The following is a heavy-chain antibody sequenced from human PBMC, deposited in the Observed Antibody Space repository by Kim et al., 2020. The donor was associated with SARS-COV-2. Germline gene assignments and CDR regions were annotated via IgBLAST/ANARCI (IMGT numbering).Heavy chain of an antibody. D-gene: IGHD2-21*01. CDR3: ARPYGLYYFDY. CDR1: GGSISSSSYY. V-gene: IGHV4-39*01. J-gene: IGHJ4*02. CDR2: IYYSGST. Sequence: SETLSLTCTVSGGSISSSSYYWGWIRQPPGKGLEWIGSIYYSGSTYYNPSLKSRVTISVDTSKNQFSLKLSSVTAADTAVYYCARPYGLYYFDYWGQGTLVTVSS.